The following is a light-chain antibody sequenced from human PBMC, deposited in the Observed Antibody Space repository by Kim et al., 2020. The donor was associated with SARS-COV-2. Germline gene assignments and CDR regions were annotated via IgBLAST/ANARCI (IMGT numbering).Light chain of an antibody. CDR2: DVS. J-gene: IGLJ1*01. V-gene: IGLV2-14*04. Sequence: QSITISCTGTSSDVGGYNSVSWYQQHPGKAPKLMIYDVSKRPSGVSNRFSGSKSGNTASLTISGLQAEDEADYYCSSYTISSTYVFGTGTKVTVL. CDR1: SSDVGGYNS. CDR3: SSYTISSTYV.